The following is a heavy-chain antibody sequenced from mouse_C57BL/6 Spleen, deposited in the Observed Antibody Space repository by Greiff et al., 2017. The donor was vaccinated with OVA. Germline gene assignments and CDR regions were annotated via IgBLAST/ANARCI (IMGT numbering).Heavy chain of an antibody. D-gene: IGHD1-1*01. CDR2: IDPSDSYT. Sequence: QVQLQQPGAELVLPGASVKLSCKASGYTFTSYWMHWVKQRPGQGLEWIGEIDPSDSYTNYNQKFKGKSTLTVDKSSSTASIQLSSLTSEDSAVYYCARTVVDDYAMDYWGQGTSVTVSS. J-gene: IGHJ4*01. CDR1: GYTFTSYW. CDR3: ARTVVDDYAMDY. V-gene: IGHV1-69*01.